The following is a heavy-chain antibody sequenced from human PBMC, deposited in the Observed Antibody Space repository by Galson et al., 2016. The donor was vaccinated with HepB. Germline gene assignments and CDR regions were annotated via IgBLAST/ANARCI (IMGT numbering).Heavy chain of an antibody. CDR3: ARDQSSGWYRTADL. CDR2: ITYDGSEI. V-gene: IGHV3-30*04. J-gene: IGHJ1*01. CDR1: GFTLTSGA. Sequence: SLRLSCAASGFTLTSGAMHWVRQAPGKGLVWVAVITYDGSEIYYADSVKGRFTISRDSSKNTLSLQMNSLGAEDTAVYYCARDQSSGWYRTADLWGQGTLVTVSS. D-gene: IGHD3-22*01.